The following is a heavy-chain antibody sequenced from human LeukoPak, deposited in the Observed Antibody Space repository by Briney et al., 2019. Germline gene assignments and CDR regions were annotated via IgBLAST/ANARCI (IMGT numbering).Heavy chain of an antibody. D-gene: IGHD5-24*01. V-gene: IGHV3-33*01. CDR2: IWYDGSNK. Sequence: PGRSLRLSCAASGFTFSSYGMHWVRQAPGKGLEWVAVIWYDGSNKYYADSVKGRFTISRDNSKNTLYLQMNSLRAEDTAVYYCAALGDGYNSYWGQGTLVTVSS. CDR1: GFTFSSYG. J-gene: IGHJ4*02. CDR3: AALGDGYNSY.